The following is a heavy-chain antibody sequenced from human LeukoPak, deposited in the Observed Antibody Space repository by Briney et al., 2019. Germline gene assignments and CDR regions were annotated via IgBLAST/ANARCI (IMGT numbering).Heavy chain of an antibody. D-gene: IGHD6-19*01. J-gene: IGHJ6*02. CDR1: GFTFSSYA. Sequence: PGGSLRLSCAASGFTFSSYAMSWVRQAPGKGLEWVSAISGSGGSTYYADSVKGRFTISRDNSKNTLYLQMNSLRAEDTAVYYCAKRPGIAVADSYYYGMDVWGQGTTVTVPS. CDR2: ISGSGGST. V-gene: IGHV3-23*01. CDR3: AKRPGIAVADSYYYGMDV.